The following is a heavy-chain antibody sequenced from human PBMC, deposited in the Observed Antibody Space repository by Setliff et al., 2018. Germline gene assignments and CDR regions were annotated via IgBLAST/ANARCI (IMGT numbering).Heavy chain of an antibody. CDR3: AREQWLDPPGYYYMDV. CDR2: IYIGGSA. V-gene: IGHV4-4*07. CDR1: GDSISSYY. D-gene: IGHD6-19*01. J-gene: IGHJ6*03. Sequence: PSETLPLTCTVSGDSISSYYWSWIRQPAGKGLEWIGHIYIGGSANYTPSLKSRVTMSIDTSKNQFSLKLNFVTAADMAVYYCAREQWLDPPGYYYMDVWAKGTTVTVSS.